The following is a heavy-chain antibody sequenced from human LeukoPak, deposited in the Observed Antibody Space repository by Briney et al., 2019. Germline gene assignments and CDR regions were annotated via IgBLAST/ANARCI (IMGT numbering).Heavy chain of an antibody. V-gene: IGHV4-4*07. J-gene: IGHJ6*03. Sequence: SETLSLTCTDSGGSISSYYWSWIRQPAGKGLEWIGRIYTSGSTNYNPSLTSRGTMSVDTSKNQSSLKLSSVTAADTAVYYCAIVVLLWFGESYYMDVWGKGTTVTVSS. CDR1: GGSISSYY. CDR2: IYTSGST. CDR3: AIVVLLWFGESYYMDV. D-gene: IGHD3-10*01.